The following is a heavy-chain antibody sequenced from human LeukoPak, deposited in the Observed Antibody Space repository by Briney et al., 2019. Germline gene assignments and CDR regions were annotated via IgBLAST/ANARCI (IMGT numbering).Heavy chain of an antibody. D-gene: IGHD7-27*01. Sequence: ASVKVSCKASGYTFTSYGISWVRQAPGQGLEWMGWISAYNGNTNYAQKLQGRVTMTRDTFINTAYMELSSLRSEDTAVYYCARGPPNWGFDYWGPGTQVTVSS. CDR3: ARGPPNWGFDY. J-gene: IGHJ4*02. CDR2: ISAYNGNT. CDR1: GYTFTSYG. V-gene: IGHV1-18*01.